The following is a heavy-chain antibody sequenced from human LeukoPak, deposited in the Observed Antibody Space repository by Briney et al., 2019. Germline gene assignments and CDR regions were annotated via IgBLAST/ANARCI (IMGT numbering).Heavy chain of an antibody. CDR2: IKSKTDGGTT. CDR1: GFTFGDYA. V-gene: IGHV3-15*01. J-gene: IGHJ4*02. D-gene: IGHD2-2*02. CDR3: TTDPLGYEYQLLYGLFNFDY. Sequence: GGSLRLSCTASGFTFGDYAMSWVRQAPGKGLEWVGRIKSKTDGGTTDYAAPVKGRFTISRDDSKNTLYLQMNSLKTEDTAVYYCTTDPLGYEYQLLYGLFNFDYWGQGTLVTVSS.